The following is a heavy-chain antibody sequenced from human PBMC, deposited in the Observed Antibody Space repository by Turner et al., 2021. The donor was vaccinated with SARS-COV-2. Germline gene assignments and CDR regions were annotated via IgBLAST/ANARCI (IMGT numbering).Heavy chain of an antibody. CDR1: GFTVVSNY. V-gene: IGHV3-53*04. Sequence: EVQLVESGGGLVQPGGSVRLSCASSGFTVVSNYMSWVRQAPRKGLEWVSLMYSGGSTYYADSVKGRFTISRHNSKNTLYLQMNSLRAEDTAVYYCARDLNYYGMDVWGQGTTVTVSS. CDR3: ARDLNYYGMDV. J-gene: IGHJ6*02. D-gene: IGHD3-9*01. CDR2: MYSGGST.